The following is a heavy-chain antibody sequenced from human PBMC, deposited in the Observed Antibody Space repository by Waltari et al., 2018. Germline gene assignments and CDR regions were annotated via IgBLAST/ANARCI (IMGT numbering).Heavy chain of an antibody. CDR3: ASGYYDSSGYYEQFDY. CDR1: GGSISSGSYY. J-gene: IGHJ4*02. Sequence: QVQLQESGPGLVKPSQTLSLTCTVSGGSISSGSYYWSWIRQPAGKGLEWIGYIYTSGSTNYNPSLKSRVTISVDTSKNQFSLKLSSVTAADTAVYYCASGYYDSSGYYEQFDYWGQGTLVTVSS. CDR2: IYTSGST. V-gene: IGHV4-61*09. D-gene: IGHD3-22*01.